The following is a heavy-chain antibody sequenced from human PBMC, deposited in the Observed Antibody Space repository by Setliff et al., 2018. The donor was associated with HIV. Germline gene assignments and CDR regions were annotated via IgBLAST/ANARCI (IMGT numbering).Heavy chain of an antibody. CDR2: ISGSGGGT. CDR3: AREGYYYGSGNYYIEEFWLDP. V-gene: IGHV3-23*01. CDR1: GFTFSTYA. J-gene: IGHJ5*02. D-gene: IGHD3-10*01. Sequence: PGGSLRLSCAASGFTFSTYAMSWVRQAPGKGLEWVAAISGSGGGTYYADSVKGRFTISRDNSKNTLYLQMNSLRVEDTAIYYCAREGYYYGSGNYYIEEFWLDPWGQGTLVTVSS.